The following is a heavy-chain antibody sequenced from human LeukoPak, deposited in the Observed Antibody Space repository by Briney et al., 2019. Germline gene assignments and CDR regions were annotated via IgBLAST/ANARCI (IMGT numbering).Heavy chain of an antibody. Sequence: GGSLRLSCAASGFTFSNAWMSWLRQAPGKGLEWVGRIKSKTDGGTTDYAAPVKGRFTISRDDSKNTLYLQMNSLKTEDTAVYYCSTGRQQLVFDYWGQGTLVTVSS. J-gene: IGHJ4*02. CDR1: GFTFSNAW. CDR3: STGRQQLVFDY. D-gene: IGHD6-13*01. CDR2: IKSKTDGGTT. V-gene: IGHV3-15*01.